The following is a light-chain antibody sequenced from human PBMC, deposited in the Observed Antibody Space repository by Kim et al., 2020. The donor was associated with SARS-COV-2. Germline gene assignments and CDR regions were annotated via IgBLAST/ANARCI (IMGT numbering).Light chain of an antibody. CDR2: AAS. CDR1: QSISTY. V-gene: IGKV1-39*01. CDR3: QQSFSLPIT. Sequence: ASVGDRVTITCRASQSISTYLNWYQQKLGKAPKPLVYAASTLQSGVPSRFSGSGSGTAFTLTISGLRPEDFASYSCQQSFSLPITFGQGTRLEIK. J-gene: IGKJ5*01.